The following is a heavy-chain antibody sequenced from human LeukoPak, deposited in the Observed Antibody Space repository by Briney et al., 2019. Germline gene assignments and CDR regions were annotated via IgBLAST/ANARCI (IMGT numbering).Heavy chain of an antibody. CDR1: GFTFSSYS. J-gene: IGHJ4*02. V-gene: IGHV3-21*01. CDR3: ARGLTWELLRGVFDY. CDR2: ISSSSSYI. D-gene: IGHD1-26*01. Sequence: GGSLRLSCAASGFTFSSYSMNWVRQAPGKGLEWDSSISSSSSYIYYADSVKGRFTISRDNAKNSLYLQMNSLRAEDTAVYYCARGLTWELLRGVFDYWGQGTLVTVSS.